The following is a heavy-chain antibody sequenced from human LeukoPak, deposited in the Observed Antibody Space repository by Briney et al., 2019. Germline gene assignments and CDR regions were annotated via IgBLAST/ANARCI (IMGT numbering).Heavy chain of an antibody. CDR3: AGGAPNFTIDY. Sequence: PSETLSLTCTVSGGSISSYYWSWIRQPPGTGLEWIGYIYYSGSTNYNPSLKSRVTISVDTSKNQFSLKLSSVTAADTAVYYCAGGAPNFTIDYWGQGTLVTVSS. D-gene: IGHD2-8*01. CDR1: GGSISSYY. V-gene: IGHV4-59*01. J-gene: IGHJ4*02. CDR2: IYYSGST.